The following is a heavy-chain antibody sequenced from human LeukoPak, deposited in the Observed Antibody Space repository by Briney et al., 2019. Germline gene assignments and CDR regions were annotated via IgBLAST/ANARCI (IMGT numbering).Heavy chain of an antibody. V-gene: IGHV1-18*01. D-gene: IGHD5-18*01. J-gene: IGHJ5*02. Sequence: ASVKVSCKTSGFILSSYGISWVRQAPGQGLEWMGWISGYTGNTNYAQKFQGRVTITTDESTSTAYMELSSLRSEDTAVYYCARVEEYSYGYGGWFDPWGQGTLVTVSS. CDR2: ISGYTGNT. CDR3: ARVEEYSYGYGGWFDP. CDR1: GFILSSYG.